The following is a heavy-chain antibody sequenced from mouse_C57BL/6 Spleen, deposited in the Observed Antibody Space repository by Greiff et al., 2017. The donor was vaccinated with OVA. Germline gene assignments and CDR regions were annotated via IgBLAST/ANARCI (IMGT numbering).Heavy chain of an antibody. CDR1: GFTFSDYG. V-gene: IGHV5-17*01. CDR3: ARRATVVATNFDV. Sequence: DVHLVESGGGLVKPGGSLKLSCAASGFTFSDYGMHWVRQAPEKGLEWVAYISSGSSTIYYADTVKGRFTISRDNAKNTLFLQMTSLRSEDTAMYYCARRATVVATNFDVWGTGTTVTVSS. D-gene: IGHD1-1*01. J-gene: IGHJ1*03. CDR2: ISSGSSTI.